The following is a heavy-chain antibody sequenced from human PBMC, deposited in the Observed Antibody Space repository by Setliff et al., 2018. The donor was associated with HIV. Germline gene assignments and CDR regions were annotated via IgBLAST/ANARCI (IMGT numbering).Heavy chain of an antibody. V-gene: IGHV3-7*01. CDR1: GFTFSTYW. Sequence: PGGSLRLSCAASGFTFSTYWMTWVRQAPGKGLEWIANINQDGNKKYHAGSVWGRLTISRDNAKNSLYLHMNNLRAEDTAVYYCARDGSWSSGWFDSWGQGTLVTVSS. CDR3: ARDGSWSSGWFDS. J-gene: IGHJ5*01. D-gene: IGHD6-19*01. CDR2: INQDGNKK.